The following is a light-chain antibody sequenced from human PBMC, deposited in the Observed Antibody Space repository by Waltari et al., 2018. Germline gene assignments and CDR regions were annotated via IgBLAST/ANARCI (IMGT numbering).Light chain of an antibody. V-gene: IGLV2-14*03. J-gene: IGLJ2*01. CDR2: NVS. CDR3: SSFSSGSTPVV. CDR1: SSDVGSYNF. Sequence: QSVLTQPASVSGSPGQSITISCTGTSSDVGSYNFVSWYQQHPGKAPKLIIFNVSNRPSGSFNCFSGSKSGNTASLTISGLQAEDEADFYCSSFSSGSTPVVFGGGTMLTVL.